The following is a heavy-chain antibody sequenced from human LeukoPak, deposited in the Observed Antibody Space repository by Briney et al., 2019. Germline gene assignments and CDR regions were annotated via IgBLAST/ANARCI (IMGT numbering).Heavy chain of an antibody. CDR3: AKDAPNYGGNDRFDY. V-gene: IGHV3-30*02. J-gene: IGHJ4*02. CDR2: IRYDGSNK. Sequence: GGSLRLXCAASGFTFSSYGMHWGRQAPGKGLEWVAFIRYDGSNKYYADSVKGRFTISRDNSKNTLYLQMNSLRAEDTAVYYCAKDAPNYGGNDRFDYWGQGTLVTVSS. CDR1: GFTFSSYG. D-gene: IGHD4-23*01.